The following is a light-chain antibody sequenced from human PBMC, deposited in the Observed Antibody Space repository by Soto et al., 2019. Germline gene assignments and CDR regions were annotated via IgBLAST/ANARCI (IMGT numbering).Light chain of an antibody. CDR2: GAS. J-gene: IGKJ5*01. Sequence: EIVLTQSPGTLSLSPGERATLSCRARQSISSSYLAWYQQKPGQAPRLHIYGASSRATGIPDRFSGSGSGTDFTLTISRLEPEDFAVYYCQQYGSSPLITFGQGTRLVIK. V-gene: IGKV3-20*01. CDR3: QQYGSSPLIT. CDR1: QSISSSY.